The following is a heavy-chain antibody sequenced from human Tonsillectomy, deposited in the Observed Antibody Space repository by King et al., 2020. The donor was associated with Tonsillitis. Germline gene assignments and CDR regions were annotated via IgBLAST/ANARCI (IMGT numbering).Heavy chain of an antibody. J-gene: IGHJ3*02. V-gene: IGHV3-33*01. D-gene: IGHD6-25*01. Sequence: HVQLVESGGGVVQPGRSLRLSCAASGFTFSSFGMHWVRQAPGKGLEWVALIWYDGSNKYYVDSVKGRFTISRDNSRSTLYLQMDKLRAEDTAVYFCARDLSAAHNVFDIWGQGTMVSVSS. CDR2: IWYDGSNK. CDR1: GFTFSSFG. CDR3: ARDLSAAHNVFDI.